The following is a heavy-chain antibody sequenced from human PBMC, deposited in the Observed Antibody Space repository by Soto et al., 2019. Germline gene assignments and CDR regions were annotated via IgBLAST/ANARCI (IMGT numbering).Heavy chain of an antibody. D-gene: IGHD6-19*01. CDR1: DSISTYY. V-gene: IGHV4-59*01. CDR2: IYYLGRT. J-gene: IGHJ6*02. Sequence: SETLSLTCTVDSISTYYWNWIRQPPGKGLEWIGYIYYLGRTNYNPSLKSRITISVDTSKNQFSLKLSSVTAADTAVYYCARGIEGWYQGRYYYGMDVWGQGTTVTVSS. CDR3: ARGIEGWYQGRYYYGMDV.